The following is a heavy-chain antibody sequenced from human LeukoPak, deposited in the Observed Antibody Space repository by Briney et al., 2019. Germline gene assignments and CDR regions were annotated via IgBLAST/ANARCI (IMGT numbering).Heavy chain of an antibody. CDR2: VNRDGSET. J-gene: IGHJ6*02. CDR1: VVTLSNHW. CDR3: ARNNGMDV. V-gene: IGHV3-7*03. Sequence: GGCLRLSCAASVVTLSNHWMTWVRQVPWRGPEWVANVNRDGSETYYLDSVKGRFAISKDNAKNSLYLQMNSLRAEDTALYHCARNNGMDVWGQGTTVIVSS.